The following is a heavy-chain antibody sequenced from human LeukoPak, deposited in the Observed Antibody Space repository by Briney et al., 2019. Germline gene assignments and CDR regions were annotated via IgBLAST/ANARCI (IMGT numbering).Heavy chain of an antibody. J-gene: IGHJ6*02. Sequence: ASVKVSFKASGYTFTSYGISWVRQAPGQGLERMGWISAYNGNTNYAQKLQGRVTMTTDTSTSTAYMELRSLRSDDPAVYYCARDRTRYCSSTSCYRRHGMDVWGQGTTVTVSS. D-gene: IGHD2-2*02. CDR2: ISAYNGNT. CDR1: GYTFTSYG. V-gene: IGHV1-18*01. CDR3: ARDRTRYCSSTSCYRRHGMDV.